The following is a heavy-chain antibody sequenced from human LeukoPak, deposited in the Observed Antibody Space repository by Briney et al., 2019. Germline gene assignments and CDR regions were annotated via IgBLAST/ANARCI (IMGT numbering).Heavy chain of an antibody. CDR2: IYYSGST. CDR1: GGSISSYY. D-gene: IGHD1-26*01. J-gene: IGHJ5*02. V-gene: IGHV4-59*01. Sequence: SETLSLTCTVSGGSISSYYWSLIRQPPGKGLEWIGYIYYSGSTNYNPSLKSRVTISVDTSKNQFSLKLSSVTAADTAVYYCARGSGSPWAWFDPWGQGTLVTVSS. CDR3: ARGSGSPWAWFDP.